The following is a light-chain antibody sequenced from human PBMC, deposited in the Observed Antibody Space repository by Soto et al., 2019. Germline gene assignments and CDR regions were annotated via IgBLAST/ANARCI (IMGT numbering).Light chain of an antibody. V-gene: IGKV1-5*03. CDR3: QQYNSYSPLT. CDR2: KAS. Sequence: DIQMTQSPSTLSAPVGDRVTITCRASQSISTCLAWCQQKPGKAPKLLIYKASGLESGVPSRFSGSGSGTDFTLTISSLQPDDFATYYCQQYNSYSPLTFGGGTKVDIK. CDR1: QSISTC. J-gene: IGKJ4*01.